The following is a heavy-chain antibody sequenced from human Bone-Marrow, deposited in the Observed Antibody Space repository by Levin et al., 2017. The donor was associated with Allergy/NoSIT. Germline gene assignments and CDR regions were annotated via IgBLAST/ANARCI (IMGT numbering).Heavy chain of an antibody. CDR2: ISYDGSNK. J-gene: IGHJ4*02. Sequence: SCAASGFIFTSYAMHWVRQAPGKGLEWVTVISYDGSNKYYADSVKGRFTISRDNSKSTLYLQMNSLRAEDAAIYYCARPGSYYDTTGYYYTYWGQGALVTVSS. D-gene: IGHD3-22*01. V-gene: IGHV3-30-3*01. CDR1: GFIFTSYA. CDR3: ARPGSYYDTTGYYYTY.